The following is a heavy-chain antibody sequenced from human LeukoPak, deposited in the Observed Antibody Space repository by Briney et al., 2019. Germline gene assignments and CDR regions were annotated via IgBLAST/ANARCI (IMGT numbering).Heavy chain of an antibody. D-gene: IGHD1-7*01. V-gene: IGHV3-66*01. CDR2: IYSDSNT. Sequence: GGSLRLSCAASGFSVSSNYLTWVRQAPGKGLECVSVIYSDSNTYYADSVKGRFTISRDNSKNTLYLQMNSLRAEDTAVYYCARRTYYFDYWGQGTLVTVSS. CDR1: GFSVSSNY. CDR3: ARRTYYFDY. J-gene: IGHJ4*02.